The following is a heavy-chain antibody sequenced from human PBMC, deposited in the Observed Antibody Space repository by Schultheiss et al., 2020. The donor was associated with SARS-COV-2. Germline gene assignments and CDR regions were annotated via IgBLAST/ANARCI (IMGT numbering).Heavy chain of an antibody. CDR3: ARGVQLWNYYFDY. CDR2: ISVSGGST. V-gene: IGHV3-23*01. J-gene: IGHJ4*02. Sequence: GGSLRLSCSASGFTFSGAAMSWVRQAPGKGLEWVSSISVSGGSTYYADSVKGRFTISRDNSKNTLYLQMNSLRAEDTAVYYCARGVQLWNYYFDYWGQGTLVTVSS. D-gene: IGHD5-18*01. CDR1: GFTFSGAA.